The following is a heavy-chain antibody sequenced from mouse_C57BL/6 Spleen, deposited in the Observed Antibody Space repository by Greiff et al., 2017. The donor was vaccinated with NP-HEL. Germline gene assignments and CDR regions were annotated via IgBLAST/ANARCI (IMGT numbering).Heavy chain of an antibody. J-gene: IGHJ4*01. Sequence: EVQLQQSGPELVKPGASVKIPCKASGYTFTDYNMDWVKQSHGKSLEWIGDINPNNGGTIYNQKFKGKATLTVDKSSSTAYMELRSLTAEDTAVYYCARKGVYYGYAHYYAMDYWGQGTSVTVSS. D-gene: IGHD2-2*01. CDR1: GYTFTDYN. V-gene: IGHV1-18*01. CDR3: ARKGVYYGYAHYYAMDY. CDR2: INPNNGGT.